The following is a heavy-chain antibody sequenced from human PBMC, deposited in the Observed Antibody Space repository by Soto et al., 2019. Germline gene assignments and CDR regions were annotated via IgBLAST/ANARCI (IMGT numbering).Heavy chain of an antibody. D-gene: IGHD2-21*01. J-gene: IGHJ6*02. CDR2: IKPDGSEF. Sequence: EVQLVESGGGLVQPGGSLRLSCAASGFTFSGYWMSWVRQAPGKGLEWVANIKPDGSEFHYVDSVKGRFTISRDNAKNSLYLQMHSLGAEDTAVSDCSRLGDPVTYYYGMDIWGQGPTVTVSS. CDR3: SRLGDPVTYYYGMDI. V-gene: IGHV3-7*01. CDR1: GFTFSGYW.